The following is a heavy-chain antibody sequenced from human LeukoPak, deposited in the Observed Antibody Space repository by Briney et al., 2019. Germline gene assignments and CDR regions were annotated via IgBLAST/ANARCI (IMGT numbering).Heavy chain of an antibody. V-gene: IGHV1-69*04. CDR3: ARGRIYGDYAHGDY. CDR1: GGTFSSYA. CDR2: IIPILGIA. J-gene: IGHJ4*02. D-gene: IGHD4-17*01. Sequence: SVKVSCKASGGTFSSYAISWVRQAPGQGLEWMGRIIPILGIANYAQKFQGRVTMTRDTSISTAYMELSRLRSDDTAVYYCARGRIYGDYAHGDYWGQGTLVTVSS.